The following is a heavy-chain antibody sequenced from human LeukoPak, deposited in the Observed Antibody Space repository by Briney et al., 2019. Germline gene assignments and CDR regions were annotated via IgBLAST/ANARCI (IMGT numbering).Heavy chain of an antibody. D-gene: IGHD1-20*01. CDR3: AGLYNWNHQDYDAMDV. CDR2: MNPNSGGT. Sequence: ASVKVSCKASGYTFTGYYMHWVRQPPGQGLEWMGWMNPNSGGTNYAQKFQGRVTMTRDTSINTAYMELSRVRSDDTGVYYCAGLYNWNHQDYDAMDVWGQGTTVTVSS. J-gene: IGHJ6*02. CDR1: GYTFTGYY. V-gene: IGHV1-2*02.